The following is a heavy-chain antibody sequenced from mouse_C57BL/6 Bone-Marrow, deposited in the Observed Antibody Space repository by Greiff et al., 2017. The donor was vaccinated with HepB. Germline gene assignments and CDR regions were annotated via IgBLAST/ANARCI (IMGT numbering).Heavy chain of an antibody. CDR1: GYTFTSYG. Sequence: VKLMESGAELARPGASVKLSCKASGYTFTSYGISWVKQRTGQGLEWIGEIYPRSGNTYYNEKFKGKATLTADKSSSTAYMELRSLTSEDSAVYFCARNYGSNYFDYWGQGTTLTVSS. V-gene: IGHV1-81*01. CDR3: ARNYGSNYFDY. CDR2: IYPRSGNT. J-gene: IGHJ2*01. D-gene: IGHD1-1*01.